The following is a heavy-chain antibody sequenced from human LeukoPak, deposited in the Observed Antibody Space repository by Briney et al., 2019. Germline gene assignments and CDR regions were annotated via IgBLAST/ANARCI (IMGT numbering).Heavy chain of an antibody. V-gene: IGHV7-4-1*02. D-gene: IGHD1/OR15-1a*01. CDR1: GYTFTSYA. CDR3: ARGGTAKGSYMDV. Sequence: ASVKVSCKASGYTFTSYAMNWVRQAPGQGLEWMGWINTNTGNPTYAQGFTGRFVFSLDTSVSTAYLQISSLKAEDTAVYYCARGGTAKGSYMDVWGKGTTVTISS. J-gene: IGHJ6*03. CDR2: INTNTGNP.